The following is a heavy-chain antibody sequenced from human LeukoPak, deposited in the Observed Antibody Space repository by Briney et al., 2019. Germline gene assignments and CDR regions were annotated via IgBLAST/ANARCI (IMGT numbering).Heavy chain of an antibody. Sequence: SSVTVSCKASGYTFTGYYMHWVRQAPAQGLEWMGWINPNSGGTNYAQKFQGRVPMNRDTSISTAYMELSRLRSDDTAVYYCARDLFLGYCSSTSCNDNWFDPWGQGTLVTVSS. D-gene: IGHD2-2*01. V-gene: IGHV1-2*02. CDR1: GYTFTGYY. CDR3: ARDLFLGYCSSTSCNDNWFDP. J-gene: IGHJ5*02. CDR2: INPNSGGT.